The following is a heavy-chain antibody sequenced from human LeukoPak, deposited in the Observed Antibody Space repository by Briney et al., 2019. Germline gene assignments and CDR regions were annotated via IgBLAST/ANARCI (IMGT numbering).Heavy chain of an antibody. CDR2: IYYSGST. V-gene: IGHV4-59*12. CDR1: GGSISSYY. D-gene: IGHD2-21*02. J-gene: IGHJ6*02. CDR3: ARDTVTAYYYYGMDV. Sequence: SETLSLTCTVSGGSISSYYWSWIRQPPGKGLEWIGYIYYSGSTNYNPSLKSRVTISVDTSKNQFSLKLSSVTAADTAVYYCARDTVTAYYYYGMDVWGHGTTVIVSS.